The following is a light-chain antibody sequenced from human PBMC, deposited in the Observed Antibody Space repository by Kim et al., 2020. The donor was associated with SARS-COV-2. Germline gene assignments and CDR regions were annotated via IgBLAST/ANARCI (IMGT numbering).Light chain of an antibody. CDR1: QGISSA. V-gene: IGKV1-13*02. CDR2: GAS. J-gene: IGKJ4*01. CDR3: QQFNSYPLT. Sequence: ATQLTQSPSSLSAFVGDRVTITCRASQGISSALAWYQQKPGKAPKLLIYGASILESGVPPRFSGSGSGTDFTLTISSLKPEDFATYYCQQFNSYPLTFGGGTKVDIK.